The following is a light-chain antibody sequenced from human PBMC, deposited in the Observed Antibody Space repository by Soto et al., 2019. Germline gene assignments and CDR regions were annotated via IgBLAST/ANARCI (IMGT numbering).Light chain of an antibody. CDR3: QQYYRTPRT. Sequence: DIVMTQSPDSLAVSLGERATINCKSSKSVLYSSNNKNYLAWYQQKPGQPPKLLIYWASTRESGVPDRFSGSGSGTDFTLTISSLQAEDVAVYYCQQYYRTPRTFGQGPKVEIK. CDR2: WAS. V-gene: IGKV4-1*01. J-gene: IGKJ1*01. CDR1: KSVLYSSNNKNY.